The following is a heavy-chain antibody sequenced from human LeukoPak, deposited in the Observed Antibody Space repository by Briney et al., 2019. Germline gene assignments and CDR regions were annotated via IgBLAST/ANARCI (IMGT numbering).Heavy chain of an antibody. Sequence: GRSLRLSCAASGFTFSTYAMHWVRQAPGKGLEWVAGISYDGSRKYYADSVKGRFTISRHNSKNTLYLQMNSLRAEDTAVYYCARHRLGYCSGGSCYTGGTNWFDPWGQGTLVTVSS. CDR1: GFTFSTYA. J-gene: IGHJ5*02. CDR3: ARHRLGYCSGGSCYTGGTNWFDP. CDR2: ISYDGSRK. V-gene: IGHV3-30*04. D-gene: IGHD2-15*01.